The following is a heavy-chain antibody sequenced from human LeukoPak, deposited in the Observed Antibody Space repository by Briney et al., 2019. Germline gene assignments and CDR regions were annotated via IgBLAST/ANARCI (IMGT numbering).Heavy chain of an antibody. V-gene: IGHV3-23*01. D-gene: IGHD3-22*01. J-gene: IGHJ4*02. Sequence: GGSLRLSCAASGFTVSSSYMSWVRQAPGKGLEWVSGISGGGGSTYFADCVNGRFTISRDNSKNALYVQMNSLRAEDTAVYFCAKDLSPADYYDSSGYYVRGDFDYWGQGTLVTVSS. CDR2: ISGGGGST. CDR3: AKDLSPADYYDSSGYYVRGDFDY. CDR1: GFTVSSSY.